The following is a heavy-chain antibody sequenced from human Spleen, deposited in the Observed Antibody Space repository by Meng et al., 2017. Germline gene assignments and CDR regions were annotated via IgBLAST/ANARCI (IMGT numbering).Heavy chain of an antibody. D-gene: IGHD1-26*01. Sequence: GESLKISCAASGFTFSSYAMSWVRQAPGKGLEWVSAISGSGGGTYYADSVKGRFTISRDNSKNTLYLQMNSLRGDDTAMYYCASDLRGGTAHWGQGELVTCAS. CDR1: GFTFSSYA. CDR3: ASDLRGGTAH. V-gene: IGHV3-23*01. J-gene: IGHJ4*02. CDR2: ISGSGGGT.